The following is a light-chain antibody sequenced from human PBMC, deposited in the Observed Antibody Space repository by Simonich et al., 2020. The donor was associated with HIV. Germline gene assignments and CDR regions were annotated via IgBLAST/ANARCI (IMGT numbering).Light chain of an antibody. CDR1: QSISSY. CDR2: KAS. CDR3: QQYNNWPSPFT. Sequence: IQMTQSPSSLSASVGDRVTITCRASQSISSYLNWYQEKPGKAPKLLIYKASILERGVPSRFSGSGSGTEFTLTISSLQPDDFAVYYCQQYNNWPSPFTFGPGTKVDIK. V-gene: IGKV1-5*03. J-gene: IGKJ3*01.